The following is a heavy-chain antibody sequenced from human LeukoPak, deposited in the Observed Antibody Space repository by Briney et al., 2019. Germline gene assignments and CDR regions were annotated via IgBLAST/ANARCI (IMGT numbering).Heavy chain of an antibody. D-gene: IGHD6-13*01. CDR3: AKAGQQQLVMGYYFDY. V-gene: IGHV3-23*01. CDR2: IRGRGGST. Sequence: GGSLRLSCAASGFTFSSYAMSWVRQAPGKGLEWVSAIRGRGGSTYYADSVKGRFTISRDNSKNTLYLQMDSLRAEDTAVYYCAKAGQQQLVMGYYFDYWGQGTLVTVSS. J-gene: IGHJ4*02. CDR1: GFTFSSYA.